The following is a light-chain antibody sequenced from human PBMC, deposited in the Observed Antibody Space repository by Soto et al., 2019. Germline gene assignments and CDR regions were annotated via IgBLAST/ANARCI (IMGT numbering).Light chain of an antibody. Sequence: QSVLTQPRSVSGSPGQSVTISCTGTSSDVGDYNYVSWYQQHPGEAPKLIIYDVGERPSGVPDRFSGSKSGNTASLTISGLQAEDEADYYCCSYAGTYTWVFGGGTKVTVL. CDR2: DVG. J-gene: IGLJ3*02. V-gene: IGLV2-11*01. CDR1: SSDVGDYNY. CDR3: CSYAGTYTWV.